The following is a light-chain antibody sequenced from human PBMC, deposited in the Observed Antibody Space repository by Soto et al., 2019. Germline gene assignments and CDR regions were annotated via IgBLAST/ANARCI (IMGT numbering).Light chain of an antibody. V-gene: IGLV2-14*01. CDR2: EVS. J-gene: IGLJ1*01. CDR1: SSDVGSYDY. Sequence: QSALTQPASVSGSPGQSMTMSCTGTSSDVGSYDYVSWYQHHPGKAPKLTIYEVSNRPSGVSNRFSGSKSGNTASLTISGLQAEDEAEYYCSSYTSSSTDVFGTGTKVTVL. CDR3: SSYTSSSTDV.